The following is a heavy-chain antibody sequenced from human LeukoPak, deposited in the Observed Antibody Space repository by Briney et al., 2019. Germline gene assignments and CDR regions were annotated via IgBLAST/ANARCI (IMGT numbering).Heavy chain of an antibody. V-gene: IGHV3-64D*06. J-gene: IGHJ4*02. CDR2: ISSNGGST. D-gene: IGHD6-19*01. CDR1: GFTFSSYA. Sequence: PGGSLRLSCSASGFTFSSYAMHWVRQAPGNGLEYVSAISSNGGSTYYADSVKGRFTISRDNSKNTLYLQMSSLRAEDTAVYYCVKEIFVPGIPVAGSEYWGQGTLVTVSS. CDR3: VKEIFVPGIPVAGSEY.